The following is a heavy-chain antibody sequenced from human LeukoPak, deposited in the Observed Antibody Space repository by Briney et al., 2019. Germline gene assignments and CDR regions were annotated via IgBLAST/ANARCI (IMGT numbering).Heavy chain of an antibody. CDR3: ARGAEYQLLSWFDP. Sequence: SETLSLTCTVSGGSISRSSYYWGWIRQPPGKGLEWIGSIYYSGSTYYNPSLKSRVTISVDTSKNQFSLKLSSVTAADTAVYYCARGAEYQLLSWFDPWGQGTLVTVSS. J-gene: IGHJ5*02. D-gene: IGHD2-2*01. V-gene: IGHV4-39*07. CDR1: GGSISRSSYY. CDR2: IYYSGST.